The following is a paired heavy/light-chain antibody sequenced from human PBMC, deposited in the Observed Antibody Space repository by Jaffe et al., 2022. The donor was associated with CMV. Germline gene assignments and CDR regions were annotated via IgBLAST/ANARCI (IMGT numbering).Light chain of an antibody. J-gene: IGKJ4*01. CDR1: QSINRY. CDR3: QQRTDWPLT. CDR2: DSS. V-gene: IGKV3-11*01. Sequence: EIVLTQSPATLSLSPGERATLSCRASQSINRYLAWYQQRPGRAPRLLIYDSSNRATGIPARFSGSGSGTGFTLTISSLEAEDFAVYYCQQRTDWPLTFGGGTKVEMK.
Heavy chain of an antibody. CDR1: GGFISGFY. V-gene: IGHV4-59*01. Sequence: QVQLQESGPGLVKPSETLSLTCVVSGGFISGFYWSWIRQTPGKGLEWIGHIYYRGDTNYNPSLKSRVSMSVDTSKNQVSLKLKYVTAEDTAVYYCARGASGSLSWFDSWGQGTLVTVSS. CDR2: IYYRGDT. D-gene: IGHD1-26*01. CDR3: ARGASGSLSWFDS. J-gene: IGHJ5*01.